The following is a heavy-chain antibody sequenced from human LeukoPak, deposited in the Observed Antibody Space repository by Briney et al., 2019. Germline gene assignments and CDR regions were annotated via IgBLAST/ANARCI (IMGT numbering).Heavy chain of an antibody. CDR1: DGAIAGYS. D-gene: IGHD3-10*01. Sequence: SETLSLTCTVTDGAIAGYSWSWIRQAPGKGLEWIGYIYYSGDTNYNPSLQSRVTVSVDTSKNQFSLRLTSVSAADTAVYYCVRGPYGSGISNWFDPWGQGTQVIVSS. CDR2: IYYSGDT. CDR3: VRGPYGSGISNWFDP. V-gene: IGHV4-59*01. J-gene: IGHJ5*02.